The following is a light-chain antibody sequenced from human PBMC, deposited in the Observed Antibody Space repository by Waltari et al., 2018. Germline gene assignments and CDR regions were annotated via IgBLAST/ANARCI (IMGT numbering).Light chain of an antibody. J-gene: IGKJ3*01. Sequence: EIVLTQSPATLSLSPGERATLSCRASQSVSSYLAWYQQKPGQAPRLLIYDASNRATGIPPRFSGSGSGTEFTLTISSLEPEDFAVYYCQQRSNWRFTFGPGTKVDIK. V-gene: IGKV3-11*01. CDR1: QSVSSY. CDR3: QQRSNWRFT. CDR2: DAS.